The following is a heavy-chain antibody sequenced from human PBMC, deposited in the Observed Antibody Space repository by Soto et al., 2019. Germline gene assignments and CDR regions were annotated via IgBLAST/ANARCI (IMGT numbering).Heavy chain of an antibody. D-gene: IGHD3-16*01. J-gene: IGHJ6*02. CDR3: TTYTGYGRDG. CDR2: IYTGGST. CDR1: GFIVSSKY. Sequence: EVQMVETGGGLSQPGGSLRLSCAVSGFIVSSKYMTWVRQAPGKGLEWVSVIYTGGSTHYADSARGRFTISRDSSKNTLYLQMNSLRAEDAAVYYCTTYTGYGRDGWGQGTTVTVSS. V-gene: IGHV3-53*02.